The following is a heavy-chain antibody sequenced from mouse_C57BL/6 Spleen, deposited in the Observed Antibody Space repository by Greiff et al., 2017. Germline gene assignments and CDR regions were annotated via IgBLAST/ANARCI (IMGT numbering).Heavy chain of an antibody. CDR1: GYAFSSSW. J-gene: IGHJ4*01. Sequence: QVQLKESGPELVKPGASVKISCKASGYAFSSSWMNWVKQRPGKGLEWIGRIYPGDGDTNYNGKFKGKATLTADKSSSTAYMQLSSLTSEDSAVYFCARGGWLRQAMDYWGQGTSVTVSS. V-gene: IGHV1-82*01. CDR3: ARGGWLRQAMDY. D-gene: IGHD2-2*01. CDR2: IYPGDGDT.